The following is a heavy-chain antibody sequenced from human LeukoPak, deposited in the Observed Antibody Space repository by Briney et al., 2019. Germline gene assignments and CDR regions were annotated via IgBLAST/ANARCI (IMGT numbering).Heavy chain of an antibody. CDR2: IYTSGST. Sequence: KSSETLSLTCTVSGGSISSYYWSWIRQPAGKGLEWIGRIYTSGSTNYNPSLKSRVTMSVDTSKNQFSLKLSSVTAADTAVYYCAREGGLVGTQWYFDLWGRGTLVTVSS. D-gene: IGHD1-14*01. J-gene: IGHJ2*01. CDR1: GGSISSYY. V-gene: IGHV4-4*07. CDR3: AREGGLVGTQWYFDL.